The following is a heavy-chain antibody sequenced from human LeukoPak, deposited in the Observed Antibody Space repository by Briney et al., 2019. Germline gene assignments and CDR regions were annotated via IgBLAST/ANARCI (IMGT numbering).Heavy chain of an antibody. CDR1: GDSISSNNW. Sequence: SETLSLTCAVSGDSISSNNWWSWVRQPPGTGLEWIGEIYHSGSTNYNPSLKSRDNLSVEKSKNQFSLKLSSVTAADTAVYYCARDETSYYYGSGRWFDPWGQGTLVTVSS. D-gene: IGHD3-10*01. CDR2: IYHSGST. J-gene: IGHJ5*02. V-gene: IGHV4-4*02. CDR3: ARDETSYYYGSGRWFDP.